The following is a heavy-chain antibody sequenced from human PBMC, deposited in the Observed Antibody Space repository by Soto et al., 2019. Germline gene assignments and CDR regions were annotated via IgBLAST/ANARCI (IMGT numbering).Heavy chain of an antibody. Sequence: KPSETLSLTCTVSGGSISSYYWSWIRQPPGKGLEWIGYIYYSGSTNYNPSLKSRVTISVDTSKNQFSLKLSSVTAADTAVYYCARSTVVVPADIVGEYFQHWGQGTLVTVSS. V-gene: IGHV4-59*01. CDR3: ARSTVVVPADIVGEYFQH. J-gene: IGHJ1*01. CDR1: GGSISSYY. D-gene: IGHD2-2*02. CDR2: IYYSGST.